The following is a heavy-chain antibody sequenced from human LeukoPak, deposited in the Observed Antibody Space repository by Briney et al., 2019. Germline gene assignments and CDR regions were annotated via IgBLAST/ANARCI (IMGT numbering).Heavy chain of an antibody. V-gene: IGHV3-7*01. Sequence: GGSLRLSCAASGFTLSSFWMSWVRQAPRRGVEWVANIKHDGGEKYDVDSVKGRFTNSRDNAKNSLYLQMNSLRPEDTAVYYCARDRSSGWPGSFDYWGQGTLVTVSS. CDR3: ARDRSSGWPGSFDY. CDR1: GFTLSSFW. D-gene: IGHD6-19*01. J-gene: IGHJ4*02. CDR2: IKHDGGEK.